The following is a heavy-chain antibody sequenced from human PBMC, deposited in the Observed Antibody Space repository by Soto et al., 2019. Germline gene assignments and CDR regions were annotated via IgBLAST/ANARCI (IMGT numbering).Heavy chain of an antibody. Sequence: PSETLSLTCTVSGGSISSGDYYWSWIRQPPGKGLEWIGYIYYSGSTNYNPSLKSRVTISVDTSKNQFSLKLSSVTAADTAVYYCAKSGSYESFDYWGQGTLVTVSS. CDR3: AKSGSYESFDY. J-gene: IGHJ4*02. CDR2: IYYSGST. V-gene: IGHV4-61*08. CDR1: GGSISSGDYY. D-gene: IGHD1-26*01.